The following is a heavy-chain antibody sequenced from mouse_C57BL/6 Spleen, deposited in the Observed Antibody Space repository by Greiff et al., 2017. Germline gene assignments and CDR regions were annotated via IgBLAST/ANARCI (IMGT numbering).Heavy chain of an antibody. Sequence: DVQLQESGGGLVKPGGSLKLSCAASGFTFSSYAMSWVRQTPEKRLEWVATISDGGSYTYYPDNVKGRFTISRDNAKNNLYLQMSHLKSEDTAMYYCARNVPYYGSSYGGYFDVWGTGTTVTVSS. J-gene: IGHJ1*03. CDR1: GFTFSSYA. CDR3: ARNVPYYGSSYGGYFDV. D-gene: IGHD1-1*01. CDR2: ISDGGSYT. V-gene: IGHV5-4*01.